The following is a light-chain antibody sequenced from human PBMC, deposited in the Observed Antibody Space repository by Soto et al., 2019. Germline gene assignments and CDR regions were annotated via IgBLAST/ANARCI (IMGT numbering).Light chain of an antibody. J-gene: IGLJ2*01. Sequence: QSALTQPRSVSGSPGQSVTISCTGTSSDVGGYNYVSWYQQHPGKAPKLMIYDVSKRPSGVPDRFSGSKSGNTASLTISGLQAEDEAEYYCCSDAGSYTLVFGGGTKLTVL. CDR2: DVS. CDR1: SSDVGGYNY. V-gene: IGLV2-11*01. CDR3: CSDAGSYTLV.